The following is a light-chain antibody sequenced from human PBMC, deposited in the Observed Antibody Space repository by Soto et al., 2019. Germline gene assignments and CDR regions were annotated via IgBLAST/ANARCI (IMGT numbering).Light chain of an antibody. Sequence: DIVMTQSPLSLPVTPGGPASISCRSSQSLLHSNGYNYLDWYLQRPGQSPQLLIYLRSKRASGVPDRFSGSGSGTDFTLKISRVEAEDVGVYYCMQALQTPTTFGPGTRVDIK. J-gene: IGKJ3*01. V-gene: IGKV2-28*01. CDR1: QSLLHSNGYNY. CDR3: MQALQTPTT. CDR2: LRS.